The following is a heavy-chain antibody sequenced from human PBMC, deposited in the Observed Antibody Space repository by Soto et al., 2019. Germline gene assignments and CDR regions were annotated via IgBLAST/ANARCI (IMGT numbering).Heavy chain of an antibody. J-gene: IGHJ5*02. D-gene: IGHD6-13*01. CDR1: GYTFTSYG. CDR3: VRRHVSATGIDWFDP. V-gene: IGHV1-3*01. Sequence: GASVKVSCKASGYTFTSYGIHWVRQAPGQRLEWMGWINAANGDTKYSPKFKGRVTITRDTSASTAYMELSGLRSEDTAVYYCVRRHVSATGIDWFDPWGQGTLVTVSS. CDR2: INAANGDT.